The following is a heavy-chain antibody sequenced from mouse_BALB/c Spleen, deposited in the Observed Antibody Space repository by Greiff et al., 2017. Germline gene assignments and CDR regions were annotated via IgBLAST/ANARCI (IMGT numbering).Heavy chain of an antibody. Sequence: EVQLVESGGGLVQPGGSRKLSCAASGFTFSSFGMHWVRQAPEKGLEWVAYISSGSSTIYYADTVKGRFTISRDNPKNTLFLQMTSLRSEDTAMYYCARSNYYGSSYHYFDYWGQGTTLTVSS. D-gene: IGHD1-1*01. CDR3: ARSNYYGSSYHYFDY. J-gene: IGHJ2*01. CDR2: ISSGSSTI. V-gene: IGHV5-17*02. CDR1: GFTFSSFG.